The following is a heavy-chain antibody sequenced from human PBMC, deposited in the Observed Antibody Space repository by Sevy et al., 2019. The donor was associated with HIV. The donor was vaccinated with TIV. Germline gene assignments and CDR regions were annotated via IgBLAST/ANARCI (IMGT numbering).Heavy chain of an antibody. CDR3: ARGGLTSSGWYDY. J-gene: IGHJ4*02. Sequence: GGSLRLSCAASGFTFSSYWMHWVRQAPGKGLEWVSRINSDGSGTSYADSVKGRLTISRDNAKNTVYLEMNSLGAEDTAVYYCARGGLTSSGWYDYWGQGTLVTVSS. V-gene: IGHV3-74*01. CDR2: INSDGSGT. CDR1: GFTFSSYW. D-gene: IGHD6-19*01.